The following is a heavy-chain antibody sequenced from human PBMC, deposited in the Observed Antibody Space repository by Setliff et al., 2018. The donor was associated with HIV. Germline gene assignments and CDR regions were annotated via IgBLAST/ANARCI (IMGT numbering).Heavy chain of an antibody. Sequence: SETLSLACTVSGGSISSNNYYWGWIRQPPGKGLEWIASIYYSGSTYYNPSLKSRITISVDTSKNQFSLRLTSVTAADTAVYYCAGQDIGAVPALGAFDIWGQGTMVTVSS. D-gene: IGHD2-2*01. CDR2: IYYSGST. CDR1: GGSISSNNYY. CDR3: AGQDIGAVPALGAFDI. V-gene: IGHV4-39*01. J-gene: IGHJ3*02.